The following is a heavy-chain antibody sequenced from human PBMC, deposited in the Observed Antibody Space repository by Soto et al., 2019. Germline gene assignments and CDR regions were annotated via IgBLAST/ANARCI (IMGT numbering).Heavy chain of an antibody. V-gene: IGHV3-30*03. CDR3: ALYYYDSSGPDAFDI. CDR2: ISYDGSNK. D-gene: IGHD3-22*01. J-gene: IGHJ3*02. CDR1: GFTFSSYG. Sequence: GGSLRLSCAASGFTFSSYGMHWVRQAPGKGLEWVAVISYDGSNKYYADSVKGRFTISRDNSKNRLYLQMNSLRAEDTAVYYCALYYYDSSGPDAFDIWGQGTMVTVSS.